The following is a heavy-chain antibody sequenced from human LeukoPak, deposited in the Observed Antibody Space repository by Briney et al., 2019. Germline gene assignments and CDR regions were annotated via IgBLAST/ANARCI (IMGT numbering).Heavy chain of an antibody. CDR2: INPNSGGT. CDR1: GYTFTGYY. CDR3: ARAGLGYSSSWDYYYYMDV. Sequence: ASVKVSCKASGYTFTGYYMHWVRQAPGQGLEWVGWINPNSGGTNYAQRFQGRVTMTRDTSISTVYMELSRLRSDDTAVYYCARAGLGYSSSWDYYYYMDVWGKGTTVTVSS. V-gene: IGHV1-2*02. D-gene: IGHD6-13*01. J-gene: IGHJ6*03.